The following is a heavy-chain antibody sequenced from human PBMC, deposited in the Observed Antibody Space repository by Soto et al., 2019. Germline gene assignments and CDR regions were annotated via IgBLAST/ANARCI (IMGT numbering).Heavy chain of an antibody. D-gene: IGHD5-18*01. CDR3: AKLFPVYSYGPD. CDR2: ISGSGGST. V-gene: IGHV3-23*01. CDR1: GFTFISYA. Sequence: WGSLRLSCAASGFTFISYAIILFRQSPGKWLEWVSAISGSGGSTYYADSVKGRFTISRDNSKNTLYLQMNSLRAEDTAVYYCAKLFPVYSYGPDWGQGTLVTVSS. J-gene: IGHJ4*02.